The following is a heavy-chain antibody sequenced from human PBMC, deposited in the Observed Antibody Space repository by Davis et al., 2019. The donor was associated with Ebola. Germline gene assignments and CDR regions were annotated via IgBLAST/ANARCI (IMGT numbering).Heavy chain of an antibody. J-gene: IGHJ4*02. CDR1: GFTVSSNY. Sequence: GESLKISCAASGFTVSSNYMNWVRQAPGKGLEWVSVIYSGGSTYYADSVKGRFTISRHNSKNTLYLQMNSLRAEDTAVYYCASLDSSGWGLDYWGQGTLVTVSS. V-gene: IGHV3-53*04. CDR3: ASLDSSGWGLDY. D-gene: IGHD6-19*01. CDR2: IYSGGST.